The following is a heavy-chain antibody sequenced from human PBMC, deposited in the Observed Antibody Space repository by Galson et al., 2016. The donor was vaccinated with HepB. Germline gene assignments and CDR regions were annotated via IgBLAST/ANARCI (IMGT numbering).Heavy chain of an antibody. J-gene: IGHJ4*02. Sequence: PRLSCAASGFAFHSYTMGWVRQAPGKGLQWVAFISDDGSNESYAGSVKGRFTTSRDNAKNTVFLQLNSLRTEDTAVYYCARGAREFAYWGQGTLVTVSS. CDR2: ISDDGSNE. D-gene: IGHD3-10*01. CDR3: ARGAREFAY. CDR1: GFAFHSYT. V-gene: IGHV3-30-3*01.